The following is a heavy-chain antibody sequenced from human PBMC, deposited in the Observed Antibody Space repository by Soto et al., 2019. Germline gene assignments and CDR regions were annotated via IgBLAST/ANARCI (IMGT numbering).Heavy chain of an antibody. V-gene: IGHV3-9*01. CDR2: ISWNSGSI. CDR1: GFTFDDYA. CDR3: ARVKNEAAGGLY. D-gene: IGHD6-13*01. J-gene: IGHJ4*02. Sequence: EVQLVESGGGLVQPGRSLRLSCAASGFTFDDYAMHWVRQAPGKGLEWVSGISWNSGSIGYADSVKGRFTISRDNAKNSLYLQMNSLRDEDTAVYYCARVKNEAAGGLYWGQGTLVTVSS.